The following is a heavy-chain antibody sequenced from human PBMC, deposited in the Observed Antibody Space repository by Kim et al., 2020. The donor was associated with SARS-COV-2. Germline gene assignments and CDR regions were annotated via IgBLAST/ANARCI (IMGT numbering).Heavy chain of an antibody. CDR1: GGSISSSSYY. CDR3: AGRTGGWHTTFDY. CDR2: IYYSGST. V-gene: IGHV4-39*01. Sequence: SETLSLTCTVSGGSISSSSYYWGWIRQPPGKGLEWIGSIYYSGSTYYNPSLKSRVTISVDTSKNQFSLKLSSVTAADTAVYYCAGRTGGWHTTFDYWGQGTLVTVSS. D-gene: IGHD2-8*02. J-gene: IGHJ4*02.